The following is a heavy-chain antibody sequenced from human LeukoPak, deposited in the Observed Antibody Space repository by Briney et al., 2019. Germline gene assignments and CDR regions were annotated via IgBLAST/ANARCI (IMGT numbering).Heavy chain of an antibody. Sequence: ASVKVSCKASGYTFTSYGISWVRQAPGQGLEWMGWISAYNGNTNYAQKLQGRVTMTTDTSTSTAYMELRSLRSDDTAVYYCARDYYYDSSGYYFSYYFDYWGRGTLVTVSS. CDR1: GYTFTSYG. V-gene: IGHV1-18*01. CDR3: ARDYYYDSSGYYFSYYFDY. CDR2: ISAYNGNT. D-gene: IGHD3-22*01. J-gene: IGHJ4*02.